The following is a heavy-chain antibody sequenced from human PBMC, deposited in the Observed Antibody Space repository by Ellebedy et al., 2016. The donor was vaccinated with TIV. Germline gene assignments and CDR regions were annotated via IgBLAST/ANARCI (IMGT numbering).Heavy chain of an antibody. CDR3: VRYGDEAFDI. CDR2: ISSSGSDI. V-gene: IGHV3-48*01. D-gene: IGHD7-27*01. Sequence: PGGSLRLSCGGSGFSFSSYSMVWVRQAPGKGLEWVSYISSSGSDISYAVSVKGRFTISRDNAKNSLYLQMNSLRAEDTALYYCVRYGDEAFDIWGQGTTLTVST. CDR1: GFSFSSYS. J-gene: IGHJ3*02.